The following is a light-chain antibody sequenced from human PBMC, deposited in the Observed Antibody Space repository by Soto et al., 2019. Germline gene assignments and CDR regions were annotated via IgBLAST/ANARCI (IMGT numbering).Light chain of an antibody. CDR1: SSDVGGYDY. Sequence: QSALTQPPSASGSPGQSVTISCTGTSSDVGGYDYVSWYQQHPGKAPKLVISEVNKRPSGVPDRFSGSKSGNTASLTVSGLQAEDEADYYCNSYAGSNNVLFGGGTKVTVL. J-gene: IGLJ2*01. CDR2: EVN. CDR3: NSYAGSNNVL. V-gene: IGLV2-8*01.